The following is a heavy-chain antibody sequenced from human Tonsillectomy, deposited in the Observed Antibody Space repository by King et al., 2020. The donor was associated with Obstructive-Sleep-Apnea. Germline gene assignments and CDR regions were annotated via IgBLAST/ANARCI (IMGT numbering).Heavy chain of an antibody. CDR2: IFPGDSYT. CDR1: GYTFTNYW. D-gene: IGHD1-14*01. J-gene: IGHJ3*01. Sequence: VQLVESGVEVKKPGESLTVSCQGSGYTFTNYWIDWVRQMPGKGLEWVGMIFPGDSYTRYSPSFRGQVTLSADRFTSTASLHLHSLKASDTARYYCARQSDRHYGFDLWGQGTMVIVSS. CDR3: ARQSDRHYGFDL. V-gene: IGHV5-51*01.